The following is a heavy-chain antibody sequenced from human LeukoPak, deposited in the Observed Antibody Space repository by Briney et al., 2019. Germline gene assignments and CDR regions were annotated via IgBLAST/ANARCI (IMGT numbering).Heavy chain of an antibody. CDR1: GGTFSSYA. V-gene: IGHV1-69*05. CDR2: IIPIFGTA. Sequence: PRASVKVSCKASGGTFSSYAISWVRQAPGQGLEWMGGIIPIFGTANYAQKFQGRVTITTDESTSTAYMGLSSLRSEDTAVYYCASAHQVGATTWPLDYWGQGTLVTVSS. CDR3: ASAHQVGATTWPLDY. D-gene: IGHD1-26*01. J-gene: IGHJ4*02.